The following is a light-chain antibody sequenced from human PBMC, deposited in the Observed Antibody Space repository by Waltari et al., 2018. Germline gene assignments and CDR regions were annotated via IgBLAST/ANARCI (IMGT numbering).Light chain of an antibody. CDR2: GAS. J-gene: IGKJ1*01. V-gene: IGKV3-20*01. CDR3: QHHFRLPAT. Sequence: IMLTQSPGTLSLSPGERATLSCRARQIISRYLAWYQQKPGQAPRRLIYGASTRATGIPDRFSGSGSGTDFSLTISGLEPEDSAVYYCQHHFRLPATFGQGTKVEIK. CDR1: QIISRY.